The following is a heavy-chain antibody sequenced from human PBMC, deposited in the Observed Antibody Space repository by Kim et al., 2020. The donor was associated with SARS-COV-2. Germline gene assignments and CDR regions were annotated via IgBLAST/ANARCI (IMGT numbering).Heavy chain of an antibody. CDR2: IWYDGSNK. J-gene: IGHJ4*02. CDR3: AREGGGYNYGGYFDY. Sequence: GGSLRLSCAASGFTFSSYGMHWVRQAPGKGLEWVAVIWYDGSNKYYADSVKGRFTISRDNSKNTLYLQMNSLRAEDTAVYYCAREGGGYNYGGYFDYWGQGTLVTVSS. CDR1: GFTFSSYG. V-gene: IGHV3-33*01. D-gene: IGHD5-12*01.